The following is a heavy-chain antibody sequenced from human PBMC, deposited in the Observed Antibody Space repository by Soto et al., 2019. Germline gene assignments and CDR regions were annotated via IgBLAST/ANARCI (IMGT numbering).Heavy chain of an antibody. D-gene: IGHD6-19*01. V-gene: IGHV4-4*02. CDR1: SGSISSTNW. Sequence: QVQLQESGPGLVKPSETLSLSCVVSSGSISSTNWWSWVRQPPGRGLEWIGAIYHSGSINYNPSLRSRVTISVDKSKNQFSLNQISVTAADTAVYFCVKEGSGWSYLDHWGQGILVTVSS. J-gene: IGHJ4*02. CDR3: VKEGSGWSYLDH. CDR2: IYHSGSI.